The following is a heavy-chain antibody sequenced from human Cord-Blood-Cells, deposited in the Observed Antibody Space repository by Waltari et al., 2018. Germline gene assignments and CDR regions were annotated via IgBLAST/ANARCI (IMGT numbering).Heavy chain of an antibody. V-gene: IGHV4-39*01. D-gene: IGHD2-2*01. CDR3: ARHFGRNIVVVPAAIDY. Sequence: QLQLQESGPGLVKPSETLSLTCTVSGGSISSSSYYLGWIRQPPGKGLEWIGSIYYSGSTYYNPSLKSRVTISVDTSKNQFSLKLSSVTAADTAVYYCARHFGRNIVVVPAAIDYWGQGTLVTVSS. CDR2: IYYSGST. CDR1: GGSISSSSYY. J-gene: IGHJ4*02.